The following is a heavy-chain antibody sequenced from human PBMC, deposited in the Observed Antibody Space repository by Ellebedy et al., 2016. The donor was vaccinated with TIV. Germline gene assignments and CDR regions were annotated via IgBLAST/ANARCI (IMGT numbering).Heavy chain of an antibody. V-gene: IGHV3-30*03. CDR2: ISYDGSNK. CDR1: GFTFSSYG. Sequence: GESLKISXAASGFTFSSYGMHWVRQAPGKGLEWVAVISYDGSNKYYADSVKGRFTISRDNSKNTLYLQMNSLRAEDTAVYYCATRGYSYGYYGMDVWGQGTTVTVSS. CDR3: ATRGYSYGYYGMDV. D-gene: IGHD5-18*01. J-gene: IGHJ6*02.